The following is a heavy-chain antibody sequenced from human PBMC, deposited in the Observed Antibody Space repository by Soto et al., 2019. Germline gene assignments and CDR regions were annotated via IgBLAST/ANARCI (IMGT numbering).Heavy chain of an antibody. CDR2: IYTSGST. J-gene: IGHJ4*02. CDR1: GGSISSYY. Sequence: SETLSLTCTVSGGSISSYYWIWIRQPAGKGLEWIGRIYTSGSTNYNPSLKSRVTMSVDTSKNQFSLKLSSVTAADTAVYYCARACSSNSCYDVFDYWGRGTLVTVSS. CDR3: ARACSSNSCYDVFDY. D-gene: IGHD2-2*01. V-gene: IGHV4-4*07.